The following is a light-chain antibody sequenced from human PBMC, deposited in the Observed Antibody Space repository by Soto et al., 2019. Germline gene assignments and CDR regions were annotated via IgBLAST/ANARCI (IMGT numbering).Light chain of an antibody. Sequence: IQMTQSPSSLSASVGNRVTSTCQASQVIATYLNWYQQKPGKAPTLLIYDASNLETGVPSRFSGGGSGTHFTFTISKLQPEDIATYYCQQYVTPPPTWTVGEGSKGDIK. V-gene: IGKV1-33*01. J-gene: IGKJ1*01. CDR1: QVIATY. CDR3: QQYVTPPPTWT. CDR2: DAS.